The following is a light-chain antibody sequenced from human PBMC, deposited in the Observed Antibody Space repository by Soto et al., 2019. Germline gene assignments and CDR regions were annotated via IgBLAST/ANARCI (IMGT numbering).Light chain of an antibody. CDR1: SSDVGGYNY. CDR3: SSYTSSSTLV. CDR2: EVS. Sequence: QSALTQPASVSGSPGQSITISCTGTSSDVGGYNYVSWYQQHPGKAPKLMTYEVSNRPSGVSNRFSGSKSGNTASLTISGLQSEDEADYYCSSYTSSSTLVFGTGTKLTVL. V-gene: IGLV2-14*01. J-gene: IGLJ1*01.